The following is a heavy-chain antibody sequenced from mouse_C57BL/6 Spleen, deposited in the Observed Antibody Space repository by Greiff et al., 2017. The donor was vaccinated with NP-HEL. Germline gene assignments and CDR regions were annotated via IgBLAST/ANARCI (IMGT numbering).Heavy chain of an antibody. Sequence: DVQLQESGPGLVKPSQSLSLTCSVTGYSITSGYYWNWIRQFPGNKLEWMGYISYDGSNNYNPSLKNRISITRDTSKNQFFLKLNSVTTEDTATYYCARDGSSPGYFDVWGTGTTVTVSS. V-gene: IGHV3-6*01. CDR1: GYSITSGYY. J-gene: IGHJ1*03. D-gene: IGHD1-1*01. CDR3: ARDGSSPGYFDV. CDR2: ISYDGSN.